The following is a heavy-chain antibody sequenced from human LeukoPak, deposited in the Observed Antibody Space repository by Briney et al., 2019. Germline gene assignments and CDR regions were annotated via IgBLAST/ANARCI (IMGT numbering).Heavy chain of an antibody. CDR3: ARYQALTARPPYGLDV. V-gene: IGHV1-69*04. CDR1: GGTFSSSA. J-gene: IGHJ6*02. CDR2: IIPVLNIT. Sequence: GASVKVSCKTFGGTFSSSAITWMRQAPGQGLERMGRIIPVLNITTYAQKFQGSVTITADTSTSTVYMELSSLRSEETAVYYCARYQALTARPPYGLDVWSQGTTVIVSS. D-gene: IGHD5-18*01.